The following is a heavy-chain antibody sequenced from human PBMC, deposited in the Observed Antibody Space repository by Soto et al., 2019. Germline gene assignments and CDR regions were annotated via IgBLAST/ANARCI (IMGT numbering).Heavy chain of an antibody. D-gene: IGHD3-10*01. V-gene: IGHV4-34*01. CDR3: ASHGSYGSGSYRRMDV. Sequence: QVQLQQWGAGLLKPSETLSLTFAVYGGSFSGYYWSWIRQPPGKGLEWIGEINHSGSTNYNPSLKSRVTRSVDTSKNQFSLKLSSVTAADTAVYYCASHGSYGSGSYRRMDVWGKGTTVTVSS. CDR1: GGSFSGYY. J-gene: IGHJ6*04. CDR2: INHSGST.